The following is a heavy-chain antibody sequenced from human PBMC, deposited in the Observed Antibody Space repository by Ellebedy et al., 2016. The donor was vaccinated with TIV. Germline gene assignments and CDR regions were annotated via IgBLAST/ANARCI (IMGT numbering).Heavy chain of an antibody. CDR1: GFTFRTYS. J-gene: IGHJ4*02. D-gene: IGHD2/OR15-2a*01. Sequence: GESLKISCAASGFTFRTYSMHWVRQAPGKGLEWVSFISSSSDYKYYADSVHGRFNISRDNAEDTLYLEMNSLGAEDTAVYYCARDRKYYFDLWGQGALVTVSS. V-gene: IGHV3-21*01. CDR2: ISSSSDYK. CDR3: ARDRKYYFDL.